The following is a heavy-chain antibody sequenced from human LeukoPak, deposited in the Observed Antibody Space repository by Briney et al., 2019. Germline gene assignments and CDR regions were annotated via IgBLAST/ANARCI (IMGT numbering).Heavy chain of an antibody. V-gene: IGHV3-74*01. CDR3: IRTLIVATSPYMDV. D-gene: IGHD5-12*01. CDR2: VNSDGTGT. Sequence: GGSLRLSCAASGFTFSSYWMHWARQAPGKGLVWVSRVNSDGTGTTYADSVEGRFTISRDNAKNTVYLQMNSLRAEDTAIYYCIRTLIVATSPYMDVWGKGTTVTVSS. J-gene: IGHJ6*03. CDR1: GFTFSSYW.